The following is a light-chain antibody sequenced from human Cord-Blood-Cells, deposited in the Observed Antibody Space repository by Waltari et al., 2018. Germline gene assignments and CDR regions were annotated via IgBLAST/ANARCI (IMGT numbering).Light chain of an antibody. V-gene: IGLV2-23*02. CDR2: AVS. Sequence: QSALTQPASVSGSPGQSITISRTGTSSDVGSYNLVSWYQQHPGKAPKLMIYAVSKRPSGVSNRFSGSKAGNTASLTISGRQAEDEADYYCCSYAGSSTWVFGGGTKLTVL. CDR1: SSDVGSYNL. CDR3: CSYAGSSTWV. J-gene: IGLJ3*02.